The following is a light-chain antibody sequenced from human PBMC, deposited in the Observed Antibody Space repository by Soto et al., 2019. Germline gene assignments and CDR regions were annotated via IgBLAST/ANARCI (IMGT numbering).Light chain of an antibody. CDR1: QSISSW. J-gene: IGKJ2*01. Sequence: IQMTQSPSTQSASVGDRVTITCRASQSISSWLAWYQQKPGKAPKLLIYKASSLESGVPSRFSGSGSGTEFTLTISSLQPDDFATYYCQQYNSYSPYTFGQGTKLEIK. CDR2: KAS. CDR3: QQYNSYSPYT. V-gene: IGKV1-5*03.